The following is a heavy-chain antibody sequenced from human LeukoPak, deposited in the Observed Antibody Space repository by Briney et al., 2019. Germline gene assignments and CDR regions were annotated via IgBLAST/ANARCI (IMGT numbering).Heavy chain of an antibody. J-gene: IGHJ4*02. CDR3: ARDRLRASGYDFDY. CDR1: GFTFSDHY. CDR2: ISSSSSTI. V-gene: IGHV3-48*01. D-gene: IGHD5-12*01. Sequence: PGGSLRLSCAASGFTFSDHYVDWVRQAPGKGLEWVSYISSSSSTIYYADSVKGRFTISRDNAKNSLYLQMNSLRAEDTAVYYCARDRLRASGYDFDYWGQGTLVTVSS.